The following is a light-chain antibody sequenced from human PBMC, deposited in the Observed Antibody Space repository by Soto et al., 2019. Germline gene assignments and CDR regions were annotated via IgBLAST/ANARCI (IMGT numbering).Light chain of an antibody. Sequence: EIVLTQSPATLSLSPGERATLSCRASQNVSTYLAWYQQKPGQAPGLLIYDASNRATGIPARFSGSGSGTDFTLTISSLEPEDVAVYYCQQRTNWLTFGPGTKVDIK. V-gene: IGKV3-11*01. CDR2: DAS. J-gene: IGKJ3*01. CDR3: QQRTNWLT. CDR1: QNVSTY.